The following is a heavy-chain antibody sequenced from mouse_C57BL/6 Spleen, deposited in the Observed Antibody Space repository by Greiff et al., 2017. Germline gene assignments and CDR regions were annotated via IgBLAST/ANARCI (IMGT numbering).Heavy chain of an antibody. J-gene: IGHJ4*01. V-gene: IGHV2-9-1*01. CDR3: ARKIYYDYDGEYYYAMDY. D-gene: IGHD2-4*01. Sequence: QVQLQQSGPGLVAPSQSLSITCTVSGFSLTSYAISWVRQPPGKGLEWLGVIWTGGGTNYNSALKSRLSISKDNSKSQVFLKMNSLQTDDTARYYCARKIYYDYDGEYYYAMDYWGQGTSVTVSS. CDR2: IWTGGGT. CDR1: GFSLTSYA.